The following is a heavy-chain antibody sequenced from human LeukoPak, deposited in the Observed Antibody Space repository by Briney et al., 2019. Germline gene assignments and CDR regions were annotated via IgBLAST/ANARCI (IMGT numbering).Heavy chain of an antibody. Sequence: ASVKVSCKASGDTFTRYDVHLVRQAPGQGLEWMGIISPSGDSTTYAQKFQGRVTMSRDTSTSTVCMELSSLRSEDTAVYYCARAYSGYAPIDYWGQGTLVTVSS. D-gene: IGHD5-12*01. CDR1: GDTFTRYD. CDR3: ARAYSGYAPIDY. J-gene: IGHJ4*02. V-gene: IGHV1-46*01. CDR2: ISPSGDST.